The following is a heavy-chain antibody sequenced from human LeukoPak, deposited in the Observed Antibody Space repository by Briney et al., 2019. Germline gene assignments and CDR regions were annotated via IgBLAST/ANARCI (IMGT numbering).Heavy chain of an antibody. CDR3: AKHGEAYGDSKTDY. CDR2: IRYDGSNK. Sequence: PGGSLRLSCAASGFTFSSYGMHWVRQAPGKGLEWVTFIRYDGSNKYYADSVKGRFTISRDNSKNTLFLQMNSLRAEDTAIYYCAKHGEAYGDSKTDYWGQGTLVTVSS. J-gene: IGHJ4*02. V-gene: IGHV3-30*02. D-gene: IGHD4-17*01. CDR1: GFTFSSYG.